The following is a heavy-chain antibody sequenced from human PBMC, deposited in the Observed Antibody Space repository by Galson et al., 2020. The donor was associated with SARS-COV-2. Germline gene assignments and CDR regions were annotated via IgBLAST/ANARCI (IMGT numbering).Heavy chain of an antibody. CDR3: ARDGRVRGSYYYGMDV. CDR1: GFTFSSYE. CDR2: ISSSGSTI. V-gene: IGHV3-48*03. J-gene: IGHJ6*02. Sequence: GGSLRLSCAASGFTFSSYEMNWVRQAPGKGLEWVSYISSSGSTIYYADSVKGRFTISRDNAKNSLYLQMNSLRAEDTAVYYCARDGRVRGSYYYGMDVWGQGTTVTVSS. D-gene: IGHD1-26*01.